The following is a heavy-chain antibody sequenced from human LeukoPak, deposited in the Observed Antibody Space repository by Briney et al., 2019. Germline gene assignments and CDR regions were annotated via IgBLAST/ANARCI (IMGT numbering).Heavy chain of an antibody. CDR1: GYTFTGYY. Sequence: ASVKVFCKASGYTFTGYYMHWVRQAPGQGLEWMGWINPNSGGTNYAQKFQGRVTMTRDTSISTAYMELSRLRSDDTAVYYCARDRELGMYYMDVWGKGTTVTVSS. J-gene: IGHJ6*03. CDR2: INPNSGGT. CDR3: ARDRELGMYYMDV. D-gene: IGHD7-27*01. V-gene: IGHV1-2*02.